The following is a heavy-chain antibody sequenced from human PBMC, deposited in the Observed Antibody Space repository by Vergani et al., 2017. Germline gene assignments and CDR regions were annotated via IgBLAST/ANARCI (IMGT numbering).Heavy chain of an antibody. CDR2: INNDGHT. CDR3: AVRPRVNLVGGEIVTKRTFDY. V-gene: IGHV4-34*02. D-gene: IGHD3-10*01. Sequence: QVQLQQWGAGVVKPSGTLSLTCAVFGESFSSFYCSWIRQPPGKGLGWIGEINNDGHTNYNPSLESRVTVSRDTAKNQFSLNLMSVTAADTAMYYCAVRPRVNLVGGEIVTKRTFDYWSQGSLVTVSS. CDR1: GESFSSFY. J-gene: IGHJ4*02.